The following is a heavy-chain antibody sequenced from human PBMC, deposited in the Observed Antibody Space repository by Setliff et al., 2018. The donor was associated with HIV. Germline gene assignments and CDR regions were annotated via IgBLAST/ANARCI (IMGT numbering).Heavy chain of an antibody. D-gene: IGHD1-26*01. CDR2: IYSTGNT. Sequence: SETLSLTCSVSGDSISSSYWSWIRQPAGKGLEWIGHIYSTGNTDYNPALKRRVTISIDTSRSQFSLKLTSVTAADTAVYYCARETSGNYPDFSFYLGVWGKGTTVTVSS. V-gene: IGHV4-4*07. CDR1: GDSISSSY. CDR3: ARETSGNYPDFSFYLGV. J-gene: IGHJ6*03.